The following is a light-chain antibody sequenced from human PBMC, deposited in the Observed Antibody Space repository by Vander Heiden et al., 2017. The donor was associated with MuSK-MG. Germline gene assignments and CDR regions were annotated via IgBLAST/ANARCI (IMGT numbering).Light chain of an antibody. J-gene: IGLJ2*01. V-gene: IGLV2-23*02. Sequence: QSALTQPASVSGSPGQSITISCTGTSSDVGSYNLVSWYQQHPGKAPKLMIYEVSKRPSGVSNRFSGSKSGNTASLTISGLQAEDESYYYSCSYAGSSPVFGGGTKLTVL. CDR1: SSDVGSYNL. CDR3: CSYAGSSPV. CDR2: EVS.